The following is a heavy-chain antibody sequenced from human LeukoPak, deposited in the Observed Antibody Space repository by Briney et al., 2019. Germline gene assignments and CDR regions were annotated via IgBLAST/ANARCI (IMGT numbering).Heavy chain of an antibody. CDR2: IWSDGSNK. J-gene: IGHJ3*02. Sequence: PGGSLRLSCAASGFTFSRHGVHWVRQAPGKGLEWVAFIWSDGSNKDYADSVKGRLTISRDNSKKTVYLQMNSLRAEDTALYYCAGDGQQLAPWAFDIWGQGTMVTVSS. CDR3: AGDGQQLAPWAFDI. V-gene: IGHV3-33*01. D-gene: IGHD6-13*01. CDR1: GFTFSRHG.